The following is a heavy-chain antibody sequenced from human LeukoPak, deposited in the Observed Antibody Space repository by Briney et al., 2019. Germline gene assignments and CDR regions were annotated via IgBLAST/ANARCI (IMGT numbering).Heavy chain of an antibody. CDR1: GGSFSTNI. Sequence: SETLSLTCTVSGGSFSTNIWSWIRQPPGKGLEWIAYIQKSGTTSYNPSLKSRVTISVDTSKNQFSLKLSSVTAADTAVYYCARDRSTNGWFDPWGQGTLVTVSS. CDR2: IQKSGTT. D-gene: IGHD2-15*01. J-gene: IGHJ5*02. V-gene: IGHV4-59*12. CDR3: ARDRSTNGWFDP.